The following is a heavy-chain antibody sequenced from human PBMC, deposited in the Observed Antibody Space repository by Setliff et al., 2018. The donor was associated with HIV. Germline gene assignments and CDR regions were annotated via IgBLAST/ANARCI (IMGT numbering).Heavy chain of an antibody. CDR1: GGSISSHY. J-gene: IGHJ3*02. CDR3: ARDSCDSSGCTNSFDI. D-gene: IGHD6-19*01. Sequence: SETLSLTCAVSGGSISSHYWSRIRQPPGKGLEWIGYIYYSGSTNYNPSLKSRVTISVDTSKNQFSLKLSSVTAADTAVYYCARDSCDSSGCTNSFDIWGQGTMVTVSS. V-gene: IGHV4-59*11. CDR2: IYYSGST.